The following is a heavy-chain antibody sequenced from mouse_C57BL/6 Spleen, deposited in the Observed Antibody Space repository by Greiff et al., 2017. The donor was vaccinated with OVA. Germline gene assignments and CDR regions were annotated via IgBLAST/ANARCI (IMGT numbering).Heavy chain of an antibody. Sequence: EVKVVESGGGLVKPGGSLKLSCAASGFTFSSYAMSWVRQTPEKRLEWVATISDGGSYTYYPDNVKGRFTISRDNAKNNLYLQMSHLKSEDTAMYYCARGYYSNPYYFDYWGQGTTLTVSS. CDR2: ISDGGSYT. CDR1: GFTFSSYA. D-gene: IGHD2-5*01. J-gene: IGHJ2*01. V-gene: IGHV5-4*03. CDR3: ARGYYSNPYYFDY.